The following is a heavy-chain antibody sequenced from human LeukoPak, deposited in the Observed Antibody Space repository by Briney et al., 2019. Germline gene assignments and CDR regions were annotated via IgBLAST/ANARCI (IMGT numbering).Heavy chain of an antibody. D-gene: IGHD3-3*01. CDR1: GYTFTSNG. J-gene: IGHJ4*02. CDR2: ISTYNGNT. V-gene: IGHV1-18*01. Sequence: ASVKVSCKASGYTFTSNGITWVRQAPGQGLEWMGWISTYNGNTDYAQGLQDRVIMTTDTSTRTAYMELRSLRSDDTAVYYCARGGIRSLESSTVDYWGQGTLVTVSS. CDR3: ARGGIRSLESSTVDY.